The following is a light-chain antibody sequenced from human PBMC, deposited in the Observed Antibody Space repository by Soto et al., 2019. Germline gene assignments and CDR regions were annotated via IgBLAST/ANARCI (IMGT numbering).Light chain of an antibody. V-gene: IGLV1-40*01. Sequence: QSVLTQPPSVSGAPGQRVTISCTGSSSNIGAGYDVHWYQQLPRTAPQLLIYGNSNRPSGGPDRFSGSKSGTSAALAITGLQAEDEADDYCRAYDSSLRGAFVFGTGTKVTVL. CDR1: SSNIGAGYD. CDR3: RAYDSSLRGAFV. J-gene: IGLJ1*01. CDR2: GNS.